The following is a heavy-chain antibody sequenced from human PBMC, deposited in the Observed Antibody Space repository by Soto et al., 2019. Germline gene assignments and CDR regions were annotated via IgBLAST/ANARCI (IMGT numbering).Heavy chain of an antibody. CDR3: ARGYSPALGAPWARVNWFDP. CDR2: IYYIGST. Sequence: QVQLQESGPGRVKASETLSLTCTVSGGSMSNYYWSWIRQPPGKGLAWIAYIYYIGSTNYNPSLKSLVTRSVDTSRNQLSLNLTSVTAADTAVYYCARGYSPALGAPWARVNWFDPWGQGTLVTVSS. CDR1: GGSMSNYY. J-gene: IGHJ5*02. V-gene: IGHV4-59*01. D-gene: IGHD1-26*01.